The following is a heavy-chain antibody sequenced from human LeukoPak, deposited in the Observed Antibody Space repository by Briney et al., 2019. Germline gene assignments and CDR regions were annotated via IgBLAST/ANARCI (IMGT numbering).Heavy chain of an antibody. V-gene: IGHV3-23*01. CDR3: AKARTTSGIAPSD. D-gene: IGHD3-10*01. J-gene: IGHJ4*02. CDR2: IGGSGSST. CDR1: GFTFSSYA. Sequence: GGSLRLPCAASGFTFSSYAMSWVRQAPGKGLEWVSNIGGSGSSTYYADSVKGRFTISRDNSKNTLYLQMNSLRAEDTAVYYCAKARTTSGIAPSDWGQGTLVTVSS.